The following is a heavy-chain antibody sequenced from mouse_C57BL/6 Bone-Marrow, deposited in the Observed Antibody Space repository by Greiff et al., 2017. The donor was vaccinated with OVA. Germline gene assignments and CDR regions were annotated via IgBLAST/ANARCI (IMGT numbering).Heavy chain of an antibody. J-gene: IGHJ4*01. CDR2: IRLKSDNYAT. CDR1: GFTFSNYW. Sequence: EVQLQESGGGLVQPGGSMKLSCVASGFTFSNYWMNWVRQSPEKGLEWVAQIRLKSDNYATHYAESVKGRFTISRDDSKSSVYLQMNNLRAEDTGIYYCTGRGYSKGRAMDYWGQGTSVTVSS. CDR3: TGRGYSKGRAMDY. D-gene: IGHD2-5*01. V-gene: IGHV6-3*01.